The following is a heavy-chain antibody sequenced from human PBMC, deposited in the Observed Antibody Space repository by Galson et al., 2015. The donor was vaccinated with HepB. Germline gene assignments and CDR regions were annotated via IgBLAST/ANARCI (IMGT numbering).Heavy chain of an antibody. CDR2: IYYSGST. D-gene: IGHD3-3*01. CDR3: ARQASRSSAFDI. Sequence: SETLSLTCTVSGGSISSSSYYWGWIRQPPGKGLEWIGSIYYSGSTYYNPSLKSRVTISVDTSKNQFSLKLSSVTAADTAVYYCARQASRSSAFDIWGQGTMVTVSS. CDR1: GGSISSSSYY. V-gene: IGHV4-39*01. J-gene: IGHJ3*02.